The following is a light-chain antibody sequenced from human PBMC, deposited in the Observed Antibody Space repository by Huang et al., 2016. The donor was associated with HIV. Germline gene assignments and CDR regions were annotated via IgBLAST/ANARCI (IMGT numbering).Light chain of an antibody. CDR1: QSVGSK. Sequence: DTVMTQTPATLSVSPGARVTLSCRASQSVGSKLTWFQLKPGQAARLLIHGASTRSTGIPARFSVSGSGTEFTLTISSLQSEDFAVYYCQQYNNWPYTFGQGTKLEIK. CDR3: QQYNNWPYT. V-gene: IGKV3-15*01. CDR2: GAS. J-gene: IGKJ2*01.